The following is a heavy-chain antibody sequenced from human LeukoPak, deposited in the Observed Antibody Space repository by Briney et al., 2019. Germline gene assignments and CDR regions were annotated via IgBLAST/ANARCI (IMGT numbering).Heavy chain of an antibody. J-gene: IGHJ4*02. CDR2: ISSSSSTI. CDR3: ARDPGWSVTHFDY. Sequence: PGGSLRLSCAASGFTFSSYGMSWVRQAPGKGLEWVSYISSSSSTIYYADSVKGRFTISRDNAKNSLYLQMNSLRAEDTAVYYCARDPGWSVTHFDYWGQGTLVTVSS. D-gene: IGHD4-11*01. V-gene: IGHV3-48*01. CDR1: GFTFSSYG.